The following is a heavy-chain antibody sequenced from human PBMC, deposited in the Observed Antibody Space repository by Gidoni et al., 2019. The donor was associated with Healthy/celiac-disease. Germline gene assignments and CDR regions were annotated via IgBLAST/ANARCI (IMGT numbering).Heavy chain of an antibody. CDR3: GGYDSSGYYYQYFDY. Sequence: EVQLLESGGGLVQPGWSLRLSCAASGFTFRSYAMSWVRQAPGKGLEWVSAISGSGGSTYYADSVKGRFTISRDNSKNTLYLQMNSLRAEDTAVYYCGGYDSSGYYYQYFDYWGQGTLVTVSS. CDR2: ISGSGGST. V-gene: IGHV3-23*01. D-gene: IGHD3-22*01. J-gene: IGHJ4*02. CDR1: GFTFRSYA.